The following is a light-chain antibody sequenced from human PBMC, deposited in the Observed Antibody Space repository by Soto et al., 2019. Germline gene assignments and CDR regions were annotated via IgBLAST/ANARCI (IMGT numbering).Light chain of an antibody. V-gene: IGKV3-11*01. CDR2: DAS. CDR3: QQRYSWPIT. CDR1: QSIGSE. Sequence: EIVLTQSPATLSLSAGEGATLSCRASQSIGSELAWYQQKPGQAPRLVIADASNRATGIPARFSGSGSATDFTLTIRTVEPGDVGIYYCQQRYSWPITFVQGTRLEIK. J-gene: IGKJ5*01.